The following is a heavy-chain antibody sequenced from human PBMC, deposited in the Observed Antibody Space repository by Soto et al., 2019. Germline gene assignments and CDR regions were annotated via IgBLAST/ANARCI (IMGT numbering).Heavy chain of an antibody. CDR2: ITDNGGST. V-gene: IGHV3-23*01. D-gene: IGHD3-22*01. CDR3: ATATIVVVMLTHWYFDR. J-gene: IGHJ2*01. Sequence: PGGSLRLCTAPSGYPLSGDGMSWLRQATGTWLEWVSLITDNGGSTYYADSVKGRLTISRDNTKNTLFLQMNSLRAEDTAAYYCATATIVVVMLTHWYFDRWARGTLVAVSS. CDR1: GYPLSGDG.